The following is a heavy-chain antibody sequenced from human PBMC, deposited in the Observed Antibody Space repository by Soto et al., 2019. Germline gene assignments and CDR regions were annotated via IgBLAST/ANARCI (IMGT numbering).Heavy chain of an antibody. V-gene: IGHV4-4*07. D-gene: IGHD3-9*01. CDR3: ARTQTGPRGWWFDP. Sequence: WTWLRQPAGKGLEWIGRIYTGVNTNFNPSLKSRVTMSADTSKNQISLKLTSVTAADTAVYYCARTQTGPRGWWFDPWGQGTLVTVSS. J-gene: IGHJ5*02. CDR2: IYTGVNT.